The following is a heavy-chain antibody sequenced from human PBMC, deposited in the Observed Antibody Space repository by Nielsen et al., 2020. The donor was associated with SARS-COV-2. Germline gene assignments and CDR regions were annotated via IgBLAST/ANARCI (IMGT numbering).Heavy chain of an antibody. CDR1: GFTFSSYG. D-gene: IGHD6-19*01. J-gene: IGHJ4*02. Sequence: GESLKISCAASGFTFSSYGMHWVRQAPGKGLEWVAVISYDGSNNYYADSVKGRFTISRDNSKNTLYLQMNSLRAEDTAVYYCARDSSGWYLDYWGQGTLVTVSS. V-gene: IGHV3-30*03. CDR3: ARDSSGWYLDY. CDR2: ISYDGSNN.